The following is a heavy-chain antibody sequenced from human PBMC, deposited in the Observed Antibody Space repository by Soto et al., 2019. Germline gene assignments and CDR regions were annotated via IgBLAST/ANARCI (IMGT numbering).Heavy chain of an antibody. CDR1: GFTFSSYW. Sequence: GGSLRLSCASSGFTFSSYWMSLVRQAPGKGLEWVANIKQDGSEKYYVDSVKGRFTISRDNAKNSLYLQMNSLRAEDTAVYYCARDGYCSGGSCYLGAFDIWGQGTMVTVSS. V-gene: IGHV3-7*05. CDR3: ARDGYCSGGSCYLGAFDI. J-gene: IGHJ3*02. CDR2: IKQDGSEK. D-gene: IGHD2-15*01.